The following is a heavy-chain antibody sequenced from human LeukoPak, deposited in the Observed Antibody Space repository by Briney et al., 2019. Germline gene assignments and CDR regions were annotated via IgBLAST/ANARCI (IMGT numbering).Heavy chain of an antibody. V-gene: IGHV3-23*01. CDR1: GFTFSNHG. J-gene: IGHJ6*03. CDR2: ISGSGGRT. Sequence: GGSLRLSCAASGFTFSNHGMNWVRQAPGKGLEWVSAISGSGGRTYYADSVEGRFTISRDNSKNTLYLQMNSLRAEDTAVYYCAKEMRRYCSGGSCPPNYMDVWGKGTTVTVSS. CDR3: AKEMRRYCSGGSCPPNYMDV. D-gene: IGHD2-15*01.